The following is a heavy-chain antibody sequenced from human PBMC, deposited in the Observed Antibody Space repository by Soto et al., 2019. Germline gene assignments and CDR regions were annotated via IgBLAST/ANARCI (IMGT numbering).Heavy chain of an antibody. J-gene: IGHJ6*02. CDR1: GFTFSSYG. CDR3: AKPLVVPAAIRPYYYYGMDV. D-gene: IGHD2-2*02. Sequence: QVQLVESGGGVVQPGRSLRLSCAASGFTFSSYGMHWVRQAPGKGLEGVAVISYDGSNKYYADSVKGRFTISRDNSKNTLYLQMNSLRAEDTAVYYCAKPLVVPAAIRPYYYYGMDVWGQGTTVSVSS. CDR2: ISYDGSNK. V-gene: IGHV3-30*18.